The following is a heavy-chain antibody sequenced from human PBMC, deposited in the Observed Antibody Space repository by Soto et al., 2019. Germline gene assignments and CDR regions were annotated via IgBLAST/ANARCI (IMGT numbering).Heavy chain of an antibody. CDR1: GFTFSSYS. CDR3: ARDLHDYGVGYDY. D-gene: IGHD4-17*01. Sequence: EVQLMESGGGLVQPGGSLRLSCAASGFTFSSYSMNWVRQAPGKGLEWVSYISSSSSTIYYADSVKGRFTISRDNAKNSLYLQMNSLRAEDTAVYYCARDLHDYGVGYDYWGQGTLVTVSS. CDR2: ISSSSSTI. J-gene: IGHJ4*02. V-gene: IGHV3-48*01.